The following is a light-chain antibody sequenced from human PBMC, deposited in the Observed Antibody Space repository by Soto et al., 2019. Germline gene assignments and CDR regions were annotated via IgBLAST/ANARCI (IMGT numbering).Light chain of an antibody. Sequence: ENVLTQSPGTLSLSPGERATLSCRPSQSVSSSYLTWYQQKPGQAPRLLIYGASSRATDIPDRFSGSGSGTDFTLTISRLEPEDFAVYYCQQYDSSPVTFGQGTKLEIK. CDR2: GAS. J-gene: IGKJ2*01. CDR1: QSVSSSY. V-gene: IGKV3-20*01. CDR3: QQYDSSPVT.